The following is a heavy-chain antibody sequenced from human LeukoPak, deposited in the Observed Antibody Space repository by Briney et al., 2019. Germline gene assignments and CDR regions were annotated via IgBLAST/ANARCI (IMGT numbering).Heavy chain of an antibody. D-gene: IGHD2-2*01. Sequence: SETLSLTCTVSGGSISSYYWSWIRQPPGKGLEWIGYIYYSGSTNYNPSLKSRVTISVDTSKNQFSLKLSSVTAADTAVYYCARLVDCSSTSCYVWYFDLWGRGTLVTVSS. J-gene: IGHJ2*01. V-gene: IGHV4-59*08. CDR2: IYYSGST. CDR1: GGSISSYY. CDR3: ARLVDCSSTSCYVWYFDL.